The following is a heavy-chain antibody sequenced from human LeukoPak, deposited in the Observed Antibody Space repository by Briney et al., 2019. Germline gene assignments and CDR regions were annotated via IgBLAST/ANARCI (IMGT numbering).Heavy chain of an antibody. V-gene: IGHV3-7*01. Sequence: PGGSLRLSCTVSGFTVSSNSMSWVRQAPGKGLEWVANIKQDGSEKYYVDSVKGRFTISRDNAKNSLYLQMNSLRAEDTAVYYCAREDHSGYWFDYWGQGTLVTVSS. CDR1: GFTVSSNS. D-gene: IGHD3-22*01. J-gene: IGHJ4*02. CDR2: IKQDGSEK. CDR3: AREDHSGYWFDY.